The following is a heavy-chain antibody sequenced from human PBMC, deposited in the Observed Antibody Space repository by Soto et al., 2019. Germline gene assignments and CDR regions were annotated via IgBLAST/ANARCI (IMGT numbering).Heavy chain of an antibody. CDR1: SDSISRSHW. Sequence: PSETLSLTCAVSSDSISRSHWLTWVRQSPGKGLEWIGDIYYSGSVYYNPSLRSRITISVDKSNNQFSLKLSSVTAAGTAVYYCARDFRMTIPGSNWFDPWGQGNLVTVSS. CDR2: IYYSGSV. V-gene: IGHV4-4*02. CDR3: ARDFRMTIPGSNWFDP. D-gene: IGHD2-2*02. J-gene: IGHJ5*02.